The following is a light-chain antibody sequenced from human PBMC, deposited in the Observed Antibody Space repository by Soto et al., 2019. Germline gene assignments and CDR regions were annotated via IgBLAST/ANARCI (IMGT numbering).Light chain of an antibody. V-gene: IGLV2-8*01. CDR1: SSDVGGYNY. CDR2: EVS. Sequence: QSVLTQPPSASGSPGQSVAISCTGTSSDVGGYNYVSWYQQHPGKAPRLIIYEVSERPSGVPDRFSGSKSGNTASLTVSGLQAEDEADYYCSSYAGSNIFGVFGGGTKLTVL. CDR3: SSYAGSNIFGV. J-gene: IGLJ2*01.